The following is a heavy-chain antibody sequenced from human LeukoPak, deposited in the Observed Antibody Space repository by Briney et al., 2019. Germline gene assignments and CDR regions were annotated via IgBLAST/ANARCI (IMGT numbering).Heavy chain of an antibody. V-gene: IGHV3-30*18. CDR1: GFTFSSYG. D-gene: IGHD3-22*01. Sequence: GRSLRLSCAASGFTFSSYGMHWVRQAPGKGLEWVAVISYDGSNKYYADSVKGRFTISRDNSKNTLYLQTNSLRAEDTAVYYCAKDMIVGAWDVWGQGTTVTVS. J-gene: IGHJ6*02. CDR3: AKDMIVGAWDV. CDR2: ISYDGSNK.